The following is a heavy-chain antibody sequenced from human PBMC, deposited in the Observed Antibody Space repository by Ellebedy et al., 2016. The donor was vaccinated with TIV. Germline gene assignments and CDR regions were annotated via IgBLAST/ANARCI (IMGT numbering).Heavy chain of an antibody. D-gene: IGHD3-10*01. CDR2: IGTAGDT. CDR1: GFTFSNYD. V-gene: IGHV3-13*01. Sequence: GESLKISCAASGFTFSNYDMHWVRQATGKGLEWVSGIGTAGDTYYPGSVKGRFTISRENAKNSLFLQMNRLRDGDTAVYYCARGRYGPWGQGTLVTVSS. J-gene: IGHJ5*02. CDR3: ARGRYGP.